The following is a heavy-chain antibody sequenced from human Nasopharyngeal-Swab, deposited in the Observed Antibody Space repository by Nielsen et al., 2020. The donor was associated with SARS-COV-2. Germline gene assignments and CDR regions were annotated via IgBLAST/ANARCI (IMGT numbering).Heavy chain of an antibody. D-gene: IGHD6-19*01. CDR3: ARGLVPGAFDI. CDR1: GGTIRSSRYY. V-gene: IGHV4-39*07. CDR2: IYYSGST. Sequence: GSLRRSCTGAGGTIRSSRYYWGGSRQPPGKGLEWIGSIYYSGSTDYNPSLKSRVSISVDTSKNQFSLKLSSVTAADTAVYYCARGLVPGAFDIWGQGTMVTVSS. J-gene: IGHJ3*02.